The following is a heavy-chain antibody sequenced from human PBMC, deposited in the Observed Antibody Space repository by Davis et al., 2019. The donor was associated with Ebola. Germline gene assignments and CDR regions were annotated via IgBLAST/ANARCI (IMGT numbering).Heavy chain of an antibody. Sequence: GESLKISCAASGFTFSSNDMSWVRQAPGKGLEWVSGISGTDGSTSYADSVKGRFTISRDNSKNTRYLQMNSLRAEDTAVYYCAKGPVWDIVVVVATTRLDYWGQGTLVTVSS. CDR1: GFTFSSND. CDR3: AKGPVWDIVVVVATTRLDY. J-gene: IGHJ4*02. V-gene: IGHV3-23*01. CDR2: ISGTDGST. D-gene: IGHD2-15*01.